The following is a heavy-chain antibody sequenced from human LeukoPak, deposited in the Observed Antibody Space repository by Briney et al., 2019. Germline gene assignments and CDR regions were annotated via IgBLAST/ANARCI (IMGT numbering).Heavy chain of an antibody. V-gene: IGHV1-2*02. Sequence: ASVKVSCKASGYTFTGYYMYWVRQAPGQGLEWMGWINPNSGGTNYAQKFQGRVTMTRDTSISTAYMELSRLRSDDTAVYYCASAYYDFWSGYYAQYYFDYWGQGTLVTVSS. CDR1: GYTFTGYY. D-gene: IGHD3-3*01. CDR2: INPNSGGT. CDR3: ASAYYDFWSGYYAQYYFDY. J-gene: IGHJ4*02.